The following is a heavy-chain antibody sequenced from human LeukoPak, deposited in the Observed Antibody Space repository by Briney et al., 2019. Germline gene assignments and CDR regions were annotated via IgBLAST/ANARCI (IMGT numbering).Heavy chain of an antibody. V-gene: IGHV3-9*01. Sequence: GGSLRLSCAASGFTFDDYAMHWVRQAPGKGLEWVPGISWNSGSIGYADSVKGRFTISRDNAKNSLYLQMNSLRAEDTALYYCAKDHYSGLLGEYYFDYWGQGTLVTVSS. J-gene: IGHJ4*02. CDR1: GFTFDDYA. D-gene: IGHD3-10*01. CDR3: AKDHYSGLLGEYYFDY. CDR2: ISWNSGSI.